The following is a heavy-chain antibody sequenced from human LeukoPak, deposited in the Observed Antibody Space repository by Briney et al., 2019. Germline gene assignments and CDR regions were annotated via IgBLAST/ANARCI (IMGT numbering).Heavy chain of an antibody. J-gene: IGHJ5*02. V-gene: IGHV4-59*08. CDR3: ARLGYCSGGSCYSSSWFDP. CDR1: GGSISSYY. D-gene: IGHD2-15*01. CDR2: IYYSGST. Sequence: SETLSLTCTVSGGSISSYYWCWIRQPPGKGLEWIGYIYYSGSTNYNPSLKSRVTISVDTSKNQFSLKLSSVTAADTAVYYCARLGYCSGGSCYSSSWFDPWGQGTLVTVSS.